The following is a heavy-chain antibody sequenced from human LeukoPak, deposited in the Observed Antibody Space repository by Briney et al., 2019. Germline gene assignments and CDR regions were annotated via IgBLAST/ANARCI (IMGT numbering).Heavy chain of an antibody. V-gene: IGHV3-21*01. J-gene: IGHJ3*02. CDR1: GFTFSSYS. Sequence: GGSLRLSCAVPGFTFSSYSMNWVRQAPGKGLEWVAFISTSSSYIYYADSLKGRFTISRDNAKNSLYLQMNSLRAEDTAVYYCASEGVWGSYRHDAFDIWGQGTMVTVSS. D-gene: IGHD3-16*02. CDR2: ISTSSSYI. CDR3: ASEGVWGSYRHDAFDI.